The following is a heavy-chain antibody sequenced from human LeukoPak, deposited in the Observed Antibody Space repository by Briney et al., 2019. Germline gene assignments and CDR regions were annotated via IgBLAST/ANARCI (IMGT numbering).Heavy chain of an antibody. V-gene: IGHV6-1*01. Sequence: SQTLSLTCAISGDSVSSNSVTWDWIRQSPSGVLEWLGRTYYRSKWSNDYAESVKSRITINPDTSKNQFSLQLNSVTPEDTAVYYCARGQQLPRDWFDPWGQGTLVTVSS. CDR2: TYYRSKWSN. CDR3: ARGQQLPRDWFDP. J-gene: IGHJ5*02. D-gene: IGHD6-13*01. CDR1: GDSVSSNSVT.